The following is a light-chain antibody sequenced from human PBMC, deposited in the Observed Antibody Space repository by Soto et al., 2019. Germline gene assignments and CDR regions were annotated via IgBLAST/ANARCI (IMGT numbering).Light chain of an antibody. J-gene: IGKJ1*01. CDR2: AAS. CDR3: QQYDSYSWT. Sequence: DIPMTQSPSTLSASVGDRDTITCRASQSISSWLAWYQQKPGKAPKLLIYAASTLQSGVPSRFSGSGSGTEFTLTISSLQTDDFASYYCQQYDSYSWTFGQGTMVDIK. CDR1: QSISSW. V-gene: IGKV1-5*01.